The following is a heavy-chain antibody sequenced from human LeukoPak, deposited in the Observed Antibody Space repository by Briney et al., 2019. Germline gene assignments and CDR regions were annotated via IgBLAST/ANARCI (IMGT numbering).Heavy chain of an antibody. CDR3: AKPSCSSTSCSPSFYYYGMDV. D-gene: IGHD2-2*01. V-gene: IGHV3-7*01. CDR1: GFTFSSYW. Sequence: QSGGSLRLSCAASGFTFSSYWMSWVRQAPGKGLEWVANIKQDGSEKYYVDSVKGRFTISRDNAKNSLYLQMNSLRAEDTAVYYCAKPSCSSTSCSPSFYYYGMDVWGQGTTVTVSS. J-gene: IGHJ6*02. CDR2: IKQDGSEK.